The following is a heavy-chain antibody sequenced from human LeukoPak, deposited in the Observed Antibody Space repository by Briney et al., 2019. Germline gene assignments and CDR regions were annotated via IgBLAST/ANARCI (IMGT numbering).Heavy chain of an antibody. CDR3: ARDLAAPGRYPYYYGMDV. CDR1: GLTVSSNY. J-gene: IGHJ6*02. D-gene: IGHD6-13*01. CDR2: LYSVGDK. Sequence: PGGSLRLSCVASGLTVSSNYMSWVRQAPGKGLEWVSVLYSVGDKYYADSVKGRFTTSRDNAKNSLYLQMTSLRAEDTAVYYCARDLAAPGRYPYYYGMDVWGQGTTVTVSS. V-gene: IGHV3-66*01.